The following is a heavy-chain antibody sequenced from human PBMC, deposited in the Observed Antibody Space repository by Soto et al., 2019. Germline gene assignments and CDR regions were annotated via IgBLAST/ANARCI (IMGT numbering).Heavy chain of an antibody. CDR1: GYTFTSYY. CDR3: ARGGFSSIRKWFDP. Sequence: ASVKVSCKASGYTFTSYYMHWVRQAPGQGLEWMGRINPNNGSTSYAQKFQGRVTMTTDTSTSTAYMELRSLRSDDTAVYYCARGGFSSIRKWFDPWGQGTLVTVSS. J-gene: IGHJ5*02. D-gene: IGHD6-13*01. V-gene: IGHV1-46*01. CDR2: INPNNGST.